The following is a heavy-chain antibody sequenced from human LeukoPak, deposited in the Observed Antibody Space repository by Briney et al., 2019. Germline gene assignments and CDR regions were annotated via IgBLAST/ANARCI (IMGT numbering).Heavy chain of an antibody. CDR1: GITFSSYS. D-gene: IGHD6-19*01. J-gene: IGHJ5*02. V-gene: IGHV3-48*04. CDR3: ARFLYSSTFWFDP. Sequence: GGSLRLSCGASGITFSSYSMNWVRQAPGKGLEWVSYISSSGSTKYYADSVKGRFTISRDNAKNSLYLQMNSLRAEDTAVYYCARFLYSSTFWFDPWGQGTLVTVSS. CDR2: ISSSGSTK.